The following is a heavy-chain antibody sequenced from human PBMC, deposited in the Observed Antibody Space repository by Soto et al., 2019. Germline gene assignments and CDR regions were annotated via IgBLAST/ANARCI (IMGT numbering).Heavy chain of an antibody. CDR3: AKDSSYCSSTSCYTDYYYYGMDV. Sequence: QVQLVESGGGVVQPGRSLRLSCAASGFTFSSYGMHWVRQAPGKGLEWVAVISYDGSNKYYADSVKGRFTISRDNSKNTLYLQMNGLRAEDTAVYYCAKDSSYCSSTSCYTDYYYYGMDVWGQGTTVTVSS. J-gene: IGHJ6*02. D-gene: IGHD2-2*02. V-gene: IGHV3-30*18. CDR2: ISYDGSNK. CDR1: GFTFSSYG.